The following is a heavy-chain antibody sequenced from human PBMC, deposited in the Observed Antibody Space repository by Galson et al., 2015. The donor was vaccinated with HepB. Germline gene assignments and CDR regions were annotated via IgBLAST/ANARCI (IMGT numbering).Heavy chain of an antibody. V-gene: IGHV3-23*01. CDR1: GFRFSNYA. CDR3: ARVPYSSTSPRFDP. J-gene: IGHJ5*02. D-gene: IGHD2-2*01. Sequence: SLRLSCAASGFRFSNYALSWVRQAPGKGLEWVATTTGRRSDTLYADSVKGRFTISRDNARNSVYLQMSSLRAEDTAIYYCARVPYSSTSPRFDPWGQGTLVTVSS. CDR2: TTGRRSDT.